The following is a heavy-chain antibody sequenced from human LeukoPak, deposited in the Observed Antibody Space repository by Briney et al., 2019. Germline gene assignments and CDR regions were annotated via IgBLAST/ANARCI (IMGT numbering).Heavy chain of an antibody. D-gene: IGHD6-19*01. J-gene: IGHJ2*01. V-gene: IGHV4-59*01. Sequence: SETLALTCTVSGGSISSYDWSWIRQPPGKGLEWIGYIYYSGSTNYNPSLKSRVTISVDTSKNQFSLKLSSVTAADTAVYHCARVAGGSGWYFDLWGRGTLVTVSS. CDR3: ARVAGGSGWYFDL. CDR2: IYYSGST. CDR1: GGSISSYD.